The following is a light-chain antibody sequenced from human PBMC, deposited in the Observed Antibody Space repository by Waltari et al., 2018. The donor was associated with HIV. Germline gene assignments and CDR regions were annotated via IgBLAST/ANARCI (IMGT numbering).Light chain of an antibody. Sequence: QSVLTQPPSVSGAPGQRVTISCTGSSSNIGAGSDVHWSQHLPGTAPKLLIYGNSNRPSGVPDRFSGSKSGTSASLAITGLQAEDEADYYCQSYDSSLSGGDVVFGGGTKLTVL. CDR3: QSYDSSLSGGDVV. V-gene: IGLV1-40*01. CDR1: SSNIGAGSD. J-gene: IGLJ2*01. CDR2: GNS.